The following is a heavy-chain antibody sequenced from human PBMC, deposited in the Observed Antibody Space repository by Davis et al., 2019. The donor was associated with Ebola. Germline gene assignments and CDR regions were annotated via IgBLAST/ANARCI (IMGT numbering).Heavy chain of an antibody. CDR2: ISSSGSTI. CDR1: GFTSGYYA. J-gene: IGHJ6*02. Sequence: SLKISCTASGFTSGYYAMSWFRQAPGKGLEWVSYISSSGSTIYYADSVKGRFTISRDNAKNSLYLQMNSLRAEDTAVYYCAKDQLLWFGELLSHYYYGMDVWGQGTTVTVSS. V-gene: IGHV3-11*01. CDR3: AKDQLLWFGELLSHYYYGMDV. D-gene: IGHD3-10*01.